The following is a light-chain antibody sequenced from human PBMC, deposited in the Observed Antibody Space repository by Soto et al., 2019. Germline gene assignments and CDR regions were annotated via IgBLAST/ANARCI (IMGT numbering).Light chain of an antibody. J-gene: IGKJ2*01. CDR3: LNSAYT. V-gene: IGKV1-5*01. CDR1: QSISR. Sequence: DIQTTQSPSTLSASVGDRVTITCRASQSISRLAWYQQKPGKAPKLLIYDVSSLESGVPSRFSGSGSGTEFTLTISSLQPGDFATYYCLNSAYTVGQGTKVEIK. CDR2: DVS.